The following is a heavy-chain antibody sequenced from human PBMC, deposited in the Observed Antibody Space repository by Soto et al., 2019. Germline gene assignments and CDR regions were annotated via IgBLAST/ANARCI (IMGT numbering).Heavy chain of an antibody. CDR2: INHSGST. J-gene: IGHJ5*02. V-gene: IGHV4-34*01. Sequence: QVQLQQWGAGLLKPSETLSLTCAVYGGSFSGYYWSWIRQPPGKGLEWIGEINHSGSTNYTPSLKSRVTISVDTSKTQFSLKLSSVTAADTAVYYCARGRDVVVPAKTGWFDPWGQGTLVTVSS. CDR3: ARGRDVVVPAKTGWFDP. D-gene: IGHD2-2*01. CDR1: GGSFSGYY.